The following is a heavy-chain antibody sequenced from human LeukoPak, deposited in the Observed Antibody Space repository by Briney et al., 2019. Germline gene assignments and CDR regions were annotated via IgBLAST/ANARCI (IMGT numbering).Heavy chain of an antibody. J-gene: IGHJ4*02. D-gene: IGHD3-16*01. CDR1: GGSFSGYY. Sequence: PSETLSLTCAVYGGSFSGYYWSWIRQPPGKGLEWIGEINHSGSTNYNPSLKSRVTISVDTSKSQFSLKLSSVTAADTVVYYCATNYDYVWGQGTLVTVSS. V-gene: IGHV4-34*01. CDR3: ATNYDYV. CDR2: INHSGST.